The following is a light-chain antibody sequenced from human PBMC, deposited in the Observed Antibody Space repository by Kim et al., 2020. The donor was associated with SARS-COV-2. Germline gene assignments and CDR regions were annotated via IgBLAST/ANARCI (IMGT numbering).Light chain of an antibody. V-gene: IGLV6-57*01. CDR3: QSYDSNIQGV. CDR1: SGSITSNY. J-gene: IGLJ3*02. CDR2: EDD. Sequence: KTVTISCTRSSGSITSNYVQWHQQRPGSPPTTLIFEDDQRPSGVPDRFSASIDSSSNSASLTISELKTEDEGDYYYQSYDSNIQGVFGGGTKVTVL.